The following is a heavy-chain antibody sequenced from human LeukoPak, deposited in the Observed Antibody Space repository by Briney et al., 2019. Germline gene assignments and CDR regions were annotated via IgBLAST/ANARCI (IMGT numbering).Heavy chain of an antibody. CDR2: IYHSGST. V-gene: IGHV4-30-2*01. CDR1: GGSISSGGYY. Sequence: TASQTLSLTCTVSGGSISSGGYYWSWIRQPPGKGLEWIGYIYHSGSTYYNPSLKSRVTISVDRSKNQFSLKLSSVTAADTAVYYCARVTGIAAAFDIWGQGTMVTVSS. D-gene: IGHD6-13*01. J-gene: IGHJ3*02. CDR3: ARVTGIAAAFDI.